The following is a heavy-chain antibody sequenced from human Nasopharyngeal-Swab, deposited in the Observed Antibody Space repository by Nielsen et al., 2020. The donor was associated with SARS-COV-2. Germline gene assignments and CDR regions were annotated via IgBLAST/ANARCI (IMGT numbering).Heavy chain of an antibody. CDR1: GYTFTSYY. Sequence: ASVKVSCKASGYTFTSYYMHWVRQAPGQGLEWMGWMNPNSGNTGYAQKFQGRVTMTRNTSISTAYMELSSLRSEDTAVYYCARLGRGIPRDYYGSGSYYKNWGQGTLVTVSS. V-gene: IGHV1-8*02. CDR3: ARLGRGIPRDYYGSGSYYKN. D-gene: IGHD3-10*01. CDR2: MNPNSGNT. J-gene: IGHJ4*02.